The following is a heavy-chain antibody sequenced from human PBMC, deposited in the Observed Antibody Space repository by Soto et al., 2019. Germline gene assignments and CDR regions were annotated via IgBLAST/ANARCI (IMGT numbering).Heavy chain of an antibody. D-gene: IGHD3-3*01. CDR3: ARDRGYGFWSGPDAYDI. CDR1: GFTFSSYW. CDR2: IKQDGSEK. Sequence: EVQLVESGGGLVQPGGSLRLSCAASGFTFSSYWMSWVRQAPGKGLEWVANIKQDGSEKYYVDSVKGRFTISRDNAKNSLYLQLDSLRAEDTAVYYCARDRGYGFWSGPDAYDIWGQGTMVTVSS. V-gene: IGHV3-7*05. J-gene: IGHJ3*02.